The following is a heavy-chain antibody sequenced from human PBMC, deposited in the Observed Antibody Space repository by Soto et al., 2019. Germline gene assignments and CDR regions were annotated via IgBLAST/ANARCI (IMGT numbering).Heavy chain of an antibody. V-gene: IGHV4-4*02. CDR3: ARHFPACGLDS. D-gene: IGHD2-21*01. CDR2: THHTGST. Sequence: QVQLQESGPGLVEPSGTLSLTCGVSGDSISSNDWCSWGRQAPGKGVQWIGGTHHTGSTNYNPSLQSRVLISVDTATNQCSLSLISVNAADTAVYYCARHFPACGLDSWGQGTLVTVSS. J-gene: IGHJ4*02. CDR1: GDSISSNDW.